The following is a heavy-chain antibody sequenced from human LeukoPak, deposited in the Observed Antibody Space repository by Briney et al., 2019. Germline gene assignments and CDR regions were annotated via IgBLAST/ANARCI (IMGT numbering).Heavy chain of an antibody. Sequence: GGSLRLSCAASGFXFSSYWIHWVRQAPGKGLVWVSHTNSDGSSTTYADSVKGRFTISRDNAKNTLYLQMNSLRAEDTAVYYCARGAGGAIWGQGTLVTVSS. CDR2: TNSDGSST. V-gene: IGHV3-74*01. CDR1: GFXFSSYW. D-gene: IGHD2-21*01. J-gene: IGHJ4*02. CDR3: ARGAGGAI.